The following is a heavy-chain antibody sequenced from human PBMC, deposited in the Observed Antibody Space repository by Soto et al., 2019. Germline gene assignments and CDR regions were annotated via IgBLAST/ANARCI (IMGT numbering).Heavy chain of an antibody. CDR3: VRDQDSSGYSVFNL. Sequence: GGSLRLSCAASGFTLNSFFMPWVRHAPGKGLMWVSRISNDGSSTTYADSVKGRFTISRDNARNTLYLQMNSLRADDTAVYFCVRDQDSSGYSVFNLWGQGA. J-gene: IGHJ5*02. D-gene: IGHD3-22*01. CDR1: GFTLNSFF. V-gene: IGHV3-74*01. CDR2: ISNDGSST.